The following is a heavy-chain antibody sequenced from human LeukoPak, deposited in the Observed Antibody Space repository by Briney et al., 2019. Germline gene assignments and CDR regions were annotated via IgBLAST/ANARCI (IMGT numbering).Heavy chain of an antibody. D-gene: IGHD2-21*02. Sequence: ASVKVSCKASGGTFSSYASSWVRQAPGQGLDWMGGIIPIFGTANYAQKFQRRVTITADKSTSTAYMELSSLRSEDTAVYYCALAYCGGDCYYVLDYWGQGTLVTVSS. V-gene: IGHV1-69*06. CDR2: IIPIFGTA. J-gene: IGHJ4*02. CDR3: ALAYCGGDCYYVLDY. CDR1: GGTFSSYA.